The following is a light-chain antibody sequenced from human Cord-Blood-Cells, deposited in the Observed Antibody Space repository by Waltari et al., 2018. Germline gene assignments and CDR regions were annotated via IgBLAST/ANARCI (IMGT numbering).Light chain of an antibody. CDR2: DAS. Sequence: EIVLTQSPATLSLSPGERATLSCRASQSVSSYLALYQQKPGQAPRLLIYDASNRATGIPARVSGSGSGTDFTLTISSLEPEDFAVYYCQQRSNWPRLTFGGGTKVESK. J-gene: IGKJ4*01. CDR3: QQRSNWPRLT. V-gene: IGKV3-11*01. CDR1: QSVSSY.